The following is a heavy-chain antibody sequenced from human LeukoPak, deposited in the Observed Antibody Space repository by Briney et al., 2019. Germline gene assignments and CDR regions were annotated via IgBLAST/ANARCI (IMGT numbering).Heavy chain of an antibody. V-gene: IGHV4-39*01. D-gene: IGHD6-13*01. CDR1: GGSISSSSYY. CDR2: MYYSGST. J-gene: IGHJ4*02. Sequence: PSETLSLTCTVSGGSISSSSYYWGWIRQPPGKGLEWIGSMYYSGSTYYNPSLKSRVTISVDTSKNQFSLKVSSVTAADTAVYYCAGLGSSNWYLFDYWGQGTLVTVSS. CDR3: AGLGSSNWYLFDY.